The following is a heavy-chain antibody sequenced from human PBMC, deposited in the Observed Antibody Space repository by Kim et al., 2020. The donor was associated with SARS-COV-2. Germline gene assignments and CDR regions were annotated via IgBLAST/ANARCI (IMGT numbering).Heavy chain of an antibody. CDR1: GFTFSNYA. CDR3: TTDSSRIAARLYFDY. D-gene: IGHD6-6*01. J-gene: IGHJ4*02. Sequence: GGSLRLSCAASGFTFSNYAMSWVRQAPGKGLEWVSAISGSGGSTYYADSVKGRFTISRDNSKNTLYLQMNSLRAEDTAVYYCTTDSSRIAARLYFDYWGQGTLVTVSS. V-gene: IGHV3-23*01. CDR2: ISGSGGST.